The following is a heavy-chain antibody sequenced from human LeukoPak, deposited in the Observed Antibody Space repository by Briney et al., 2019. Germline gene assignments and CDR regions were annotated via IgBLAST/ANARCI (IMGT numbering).Heavy chain of an antibody. CDR1: GYTFTSYG. V-gene: IGHV1-2*02. CDR2: INPNSGGT. J-gene: IGHJ5*02. Sequence: ASVKVSCKASGYTFTSYGISWVRQAPGQGLEWMGWINPNSGGTNYAQKFQGRVTMTRDTSISTAYMELSRLRSDDTAVYYCAKTYDSSGYGWFDPWGQGTLVTVSS. D-gene: IGHD3-22*01. CDR3: AKTYDSSGYGWFDP.